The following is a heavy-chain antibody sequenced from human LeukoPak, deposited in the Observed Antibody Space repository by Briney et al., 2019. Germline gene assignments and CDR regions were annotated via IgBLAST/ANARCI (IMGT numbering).Heavy chain of an antibody. J-gene: IGHJ4*02. CDR3: AKPNQGPRNGDLPVGYYFDY. V-gene: IGHV3-48*01. Sequence: GGSLRLSCAASGFTFSSYSMNWVRQAPGKGLEWVSYISSSSSTIYYADSVKGRFTISRDNSKNTLYLQMNSLRAEDTAVYYCAKPNQGPRNGDLPVGYYFDYWGQGTLVTVSS. CDR1: GFTFSSYS. CDR2: ISSSSSTI. D-gene: IGHD2-8*01.